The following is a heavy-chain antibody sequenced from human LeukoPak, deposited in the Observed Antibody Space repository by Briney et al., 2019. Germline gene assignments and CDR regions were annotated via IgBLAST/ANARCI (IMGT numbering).Heavy chain of an antibody. V-gene: IGHV4-38-2*02. J-gene: IGHJ5*02. CDR1: GYSLSNGYY. CDR3: VRRERQSNWFDP. D-gene: IGHD1-26*01. Sequence: SETLSLTRTVSGYSLSNGYYWGWVRQPPGKGLEWIGNIYHSGDSPYSNPTLKSRATLSVDTSKNHLSLKLNSVPATHPAVYHCVRRERQSNWFDPWGEGTLVIVSS. CDR2: IYHSGDSP.